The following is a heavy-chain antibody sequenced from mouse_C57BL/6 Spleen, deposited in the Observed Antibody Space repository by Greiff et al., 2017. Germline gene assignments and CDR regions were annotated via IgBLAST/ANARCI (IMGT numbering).Heavy chain of an antibody. Sequence: QVQLKQSGAELVRPGSSVKLSCKASGYTFTSYWMDWVKQRPGQGLEWIGNIYPSDSETHYNQKFKDKATLTVDKSSSTAYMQLSSLTSEDSAVYYCARRDYSNYDWFAYWGQGTLVTVSA. CDR3: ARRDYSNYDWFAY. V-gene: IGHV1-61*01. D-gene: IGHD2-5*01. J-gene: IGHJ3*01. CDR1: GYTFTSYW. CDR2: IYPSDSET.